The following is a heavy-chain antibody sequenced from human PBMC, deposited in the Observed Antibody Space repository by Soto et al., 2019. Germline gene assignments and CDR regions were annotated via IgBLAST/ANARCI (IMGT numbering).Heavy chain of an antibody. V-gene: IGHV3-9*01. CDR3: ARHAEYSFDS. J-gene: IGHJ4*02. CDR2: ISWNSGRI. CDR1: GFKFEDYA. Sequence: PWGSLRLSCAASGFKFEDYAMHWVRQGPGKGLEWVSGISWNSGRIGYADSVKGRFTISRDNAKNSLYLQMNSLRAEDTAVYYCARHAEYSFDSWGQGTLVTVSS.